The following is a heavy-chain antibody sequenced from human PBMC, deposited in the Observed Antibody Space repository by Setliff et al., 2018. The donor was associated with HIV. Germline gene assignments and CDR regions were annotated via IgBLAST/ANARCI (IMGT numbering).Heavy chain of an antibody. CDR3: AGDVLDLVISVYGF. CDR1: GFSISSRYY. J-gene: IGHJ4*02. Sequence: SETLSLTCDVSGFSISSRYYWGWIRQSPGKGLEWIGNIYHTGSSYYNPSLNDRATISLDTSKNQFSLKLNSVTAADTAVYYCAGDVLDLVISVYGFWGQRIPVTVSS. D-gene: IGHD3-22*01. V-gene: IGHV4-38-2*02. CDR2: IYHTGSS.